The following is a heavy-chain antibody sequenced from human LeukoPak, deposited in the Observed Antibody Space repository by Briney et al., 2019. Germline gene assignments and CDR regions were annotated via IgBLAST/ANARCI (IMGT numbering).Heavy chain of an antibody. J-gene: IGHJ4*02. V-gene: IGHV3-33*01. CDR3: ARDITGDPPHYYFDY. CDR2: MWFDGSHK. CDR1: GFTFSNYG. D-gene: IGHD7-27*01. Sequence: GRSLRLSCAASGFTFSNYGLHWVRQAPGKGLEWLAVMWFDGSHKYYADSVKGRFTISRDNSKSMLYLQMNSLRAEDTAVYYCARDITGDPPHYYFDYWGQGSLVTVSS.